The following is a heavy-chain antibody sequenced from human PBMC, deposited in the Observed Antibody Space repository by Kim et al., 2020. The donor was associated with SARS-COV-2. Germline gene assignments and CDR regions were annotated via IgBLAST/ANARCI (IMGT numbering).Heavy chain of an antibody. D-gene: IGHD6-13*01. Sequence: AQKFQGRVTMTEDTPTDTAYMELSSLRSEDTAVYYCATSAAAGRLYWFDPWGQGTLVTVSS. J-gene: IGHJ5*02. V-gene: IGHV1-24*01. CDR3: ATSAAAGRLYWFDP.